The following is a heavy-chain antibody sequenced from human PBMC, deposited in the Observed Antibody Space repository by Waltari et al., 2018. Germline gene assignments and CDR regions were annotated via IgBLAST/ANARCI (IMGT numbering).Heavy chain of an antibody. J-gene: IGHJ4*02. V-gene: IGHV4-59*01. CDR3: ARGKAAAGTIDY. D-gene: IGHD6-13*01. Sequence: QVQLQESGPGLVKPSETLSLTCTVSGGSISSYYWSWIRQPPGKGLEWIGYIYYSGSTNYNPSRKSRVTISVDTSKNQFSLKLSSVTAADTAVYYCARGKAAAGTIDYWGQGTLVTVSS. CDR2: IYYSGST. CDR1: GGSISSYY.